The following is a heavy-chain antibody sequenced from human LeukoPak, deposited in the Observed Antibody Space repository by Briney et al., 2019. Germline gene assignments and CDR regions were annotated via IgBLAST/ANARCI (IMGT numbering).Heavy chain of an antibody. V-gene: IGHV4-39*01. CDR2: INHSGST. CDR1: GGSISSSSYY. J-gene: IGHJ4*02. D-gene: IGHD5-18*01. CDR3: ARHRPMVTHGLDY. Sequence: SETLSLTCTVSGGSISSSSYYWGWIRQPPGKGLEWIGEINHSGSTNYNPSLKSRVTISVDTSKNQFSLKLSSVTAADTAVYYCARHRPMVTHGLDYWGQGTLVTVSS.